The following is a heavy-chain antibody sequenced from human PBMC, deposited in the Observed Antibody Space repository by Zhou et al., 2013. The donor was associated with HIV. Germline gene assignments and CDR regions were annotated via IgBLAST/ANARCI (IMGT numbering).Heavy chain of an antibody. V-gene: IGHV1-2*02. CDR1: GYTFTDYY. CDR2: INPNSGGT. CDR3: ASQFTGFYYYMDV. Sequence: QVQLVQSGAEVKKPGASVKVSCKASGYTFTDYYMHWVRQAPGQGLEWMGWINPNSGGTKYAQKFQGRVTMTRDTSISIAYMELRRLRSDDTAVYYCASQFTGFYYYMDVWGQRDHGHRLL. D-gene: IGHD3-10*01. J-gene: IGHJ6*03.